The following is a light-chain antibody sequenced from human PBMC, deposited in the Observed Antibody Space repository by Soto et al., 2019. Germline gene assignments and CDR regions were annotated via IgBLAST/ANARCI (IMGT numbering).Light chain of an antibody. J-gene: IGLJ3*02. Sequence: QSVLTQPASVSGSPGQSITISCTGTSSDVGSYNYVSWYQHHPGKAPKLLIFGVSNRPSGVSDRFSGSKSGNTASLTISGLQVEDEADYYCASSPSNTPLWVLGGGTKVTVL. CDR3: ASSPSNTPLWV. V-gene: IGLV2-14*01. CDR2: GVS. CDR1: SSDVGSYNY.